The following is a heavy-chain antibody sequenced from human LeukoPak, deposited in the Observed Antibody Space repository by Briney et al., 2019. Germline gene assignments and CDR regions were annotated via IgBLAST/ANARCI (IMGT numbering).Heavy chain of an antibody. CDR3: ARVDVRYYDSSGYYLY. CDR2: IIPIFGTA. CDR1: GGTFSSYA. Sequence: SVTVSCTASGGTFSSYAISWVRQAPGQGLEWMGGIIPIFGTANYAQKFQGRVTITADESTSTAYMELSSLRSEDTAVYYCARVDVRYYDSSGYYLYWGQGTLVTVSS. D-gene: IGHD3-22*01. J-gene: IGHJ4*02. V-gene: IGHV1-69*13.